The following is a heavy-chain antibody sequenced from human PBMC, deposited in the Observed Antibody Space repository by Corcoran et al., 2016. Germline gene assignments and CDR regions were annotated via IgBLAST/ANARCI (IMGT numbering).Heavy chain of an antibody. CDR1: GGSISSYY. D-gene: IGHD6-19*01. J-gene: IGHJ6*02. CDR2: IYYSGST. V-gene: IGHV4-59*01. CDR3: ARDWGQWLGGGYYYYGRDV. Sequence: QVQLQESGPGLVKPSETLSLTCTVSGGSISSYYWSWIRQPPGKGLEWIGYIYYSGSTNYNPSLKSRVTISVDTSKNQFSLKLSSVTAADTAVYYCARDWGQWLGGGYYYYGRDVWGQGTTVTVSS.